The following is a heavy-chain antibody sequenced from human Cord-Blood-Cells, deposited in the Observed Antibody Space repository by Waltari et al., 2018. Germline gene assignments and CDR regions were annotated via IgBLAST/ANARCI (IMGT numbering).Heavy chain of an antibody. D-gene: IGHD3-3*01. CDR1: GGSLSSSSYY. CDR2: IYYSGGP. J-gene: IGHJ4*02. CDR3: ANYDFWSGYYFDY. Sequence: QLQLQESGPGLVKPSETLSLTCTVSGGSLSSSSYYWGWYRQPPGKGLEWIGSIYYSGGPYYNPSLKSRVTISVDTSKNQFSLKLSSVTAADTAVYYCANYDFWSGYYFDYWGQGTLVTVSS. V-gene: IGHV4-39*01.